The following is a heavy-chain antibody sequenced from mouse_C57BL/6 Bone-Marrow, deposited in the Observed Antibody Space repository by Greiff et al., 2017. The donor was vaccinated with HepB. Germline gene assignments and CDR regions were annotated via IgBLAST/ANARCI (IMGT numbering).Heavy chain of an antibody. CDR2: IHPNSGST. CDR1: GYTFTSYW. V-gene: IGHV1-64*01. CDR3: ARRQRYYGSRGSGFAY. J-gene: IGHJ3*01. D-gene: IGHD1-1*01. Sequence: QVQLQQPGAELVKPGASVKLSCKASGYTFTSYWMHWVKQRPGQGLEWIGMIHPNSGSTNYNDKFKSKTTLTVDKSSSTAYMPLRSLTSEDSAVYDCARRQRYYGSRGSGFAYWGQGTLVTVSS.